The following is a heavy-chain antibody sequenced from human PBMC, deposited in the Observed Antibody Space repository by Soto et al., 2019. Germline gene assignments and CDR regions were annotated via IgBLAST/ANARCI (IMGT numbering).Heavy chain of an antibody. J-gene: IGHJ5*02. CDR1: GGSISSGGYY. D-gene: IGHD6-13*01. Sequence: SETLSLTCTVSGGSISSGGYYWSWIRQHPGKGLEWIGYIYYSGSTYYNPSLKSRVTISVDTSKNQFSLKLSSVTAADTAVYYCERDVAAATGGGLFDPWGQGTLVTVSS. CDR2: IYYSGST. V-gene: IGHV4-31*02. CDR3: ERDVAAATGGGLFDP.